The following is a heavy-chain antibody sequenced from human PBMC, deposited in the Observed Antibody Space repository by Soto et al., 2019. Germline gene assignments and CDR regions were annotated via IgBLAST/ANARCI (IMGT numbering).Heavy chain of an antibody. Sequence: SETLSLTCTVSGGSISSSRCHWGWIRQPPGKGLEWIASIKYSGTTFYNPSLKSRVTLSVDTSKNQFALKLSSVTAAETAVYYCATLHYNSSWYGSDYWGQGTLVTVSS. J-gene: IGHJ4*02. CDR1: GGSISSSRCH. CDR2: IKYSGTT. CDR3: ATLHYNSSWYGSDY. V-gene: IGHV4-39*01. D-gene: IGHD6-13*01.